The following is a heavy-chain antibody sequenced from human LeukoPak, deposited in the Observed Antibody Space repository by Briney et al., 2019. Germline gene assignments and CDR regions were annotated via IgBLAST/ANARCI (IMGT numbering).Heavy chain of an antibody. J-gene: IGHJ6*02. CDR1: GGSISDSY. CDR3: ARENYYDSSGYSEGMDV. CDR2: MYVTGTT. D-gene: IGHD3-22*01. V-gene: IGHV4-4*07. Sequence: PSETLSLTCTVSGGSISDSYLGWIRQPAGKGLEWIGRMYVTGTTNYNPSLRSRVTMSMDTSKNQFSLRLSSVTAADTAVYYCARENYYDSSGYSEGMDVWGQGTTVIVSS.